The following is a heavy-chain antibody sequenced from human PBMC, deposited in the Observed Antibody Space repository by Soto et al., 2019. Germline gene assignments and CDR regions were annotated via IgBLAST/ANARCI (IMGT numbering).Heavy chain of an antibody. CDR1: GYTFSNYG. D-gene: IGHD6-13*01. Sequence: QVQLVQSGDEEKKSGASVKVSCKASGYTFSNYGISRVRQAPGQGPEWMGWISGYKCLTAYAQNDLGGVTITIDTPTSTVFIELTSLGSNGTAFYYCARDEGIRGFDSWGQGTLVTVSS. CDR2: ISGYKCLT. CDR3: ARDEGIRGFDS. J-gene: IGHJ4*02. V-gene: IGHV1-18*04.